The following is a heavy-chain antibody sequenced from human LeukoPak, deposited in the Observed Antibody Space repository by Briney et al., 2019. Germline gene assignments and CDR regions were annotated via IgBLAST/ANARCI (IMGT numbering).Heavy chain of an antibody. CDR2: IYHSGST. V-gene: IGHV4-4*02. Sequence: KSSETLSLTCAVSGGSISSGNWWSWVRQPPGKGLEWIGSIYHSGSTYYNPSLKSRVTISVDTSKNQFSLKLSSVTAADTAVYYCARADYSSTWSHDYYYMDVWGKGTTVTVSS. D-gene: IGHD6-13*01. CDR3: ARADYSSTWSHDYYYMDV. CDR1: GGSISSGNW. J-gene: IGHJ6*03.